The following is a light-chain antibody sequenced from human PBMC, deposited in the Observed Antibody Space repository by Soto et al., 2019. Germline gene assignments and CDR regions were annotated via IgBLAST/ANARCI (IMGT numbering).Light chain of an antibody. CDR1: QSISSY. Sequence: DIQMTQSPSSLSASVGDRVTITCRASQSISSYLNWYQQKPGKAPKLLIYAASSLQSGVPSRFSGRGSWTDFNPSISSLQPENFATYYCQQSYSTPPRAFGGGTKVEIK. CDR2: AAS. CDR3: QQSYSTPPRA. V-gene: IGKV1-39*01. J-gene: IGKJ4*01.